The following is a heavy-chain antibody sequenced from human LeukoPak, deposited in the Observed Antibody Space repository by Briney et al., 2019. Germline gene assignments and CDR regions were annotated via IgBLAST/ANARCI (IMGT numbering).Heavy chain of an antibody. CDR2: MNPNSGNT. CDR1: GYTFTSYD. V-gene: IGHV1-8*01. D-gene: IGHD5-24*01. Sequence: ASVKVSCKASGYTFTSYDINWVRQATGQGLEWMGWMNPNSGNTGYAQKFQGRVTMTRNTSISTAYLQWSSLKASDTAMYYCARRDGSAQYYFDHWGQGTLVTVSS. J-gene: IGHJ4*02. CDR3: ARRDGSAQYYFDH.